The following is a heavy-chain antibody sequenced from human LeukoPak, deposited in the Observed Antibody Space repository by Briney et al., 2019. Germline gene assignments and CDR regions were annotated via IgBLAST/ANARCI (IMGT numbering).Heavy chain of an antibody. D-gene: IGHD3-16*02. V-gene: IGHV4-34*01. J-gene: IGHJ3*02. CDR3: ARPSLRYGVDAFDI. CDR2: INHSGST. CDR1: GGSFSGYY. Sequence: SSETLSLTCAVYGGSFSGYYWSWIRQPPGKGLEWIGEINHSGSTNYNPSLKSRVTISVDTSKNQFSLKLSSVTAADTAVYYCARPSLRYGVDAFDIWGQGTMVTVSS.